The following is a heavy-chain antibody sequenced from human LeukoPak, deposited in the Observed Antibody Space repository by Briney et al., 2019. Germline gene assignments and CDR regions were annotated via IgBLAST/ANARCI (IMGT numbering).Heavy chain of an antibody. J-gene: IGHJ4*02. V-gene: IGHV1-69*13. CDR3: ASSRHYYDSSGYYPIDY. CDR1: GGTFSSYA. Sequence: SVKVSCKASGGTFSSYAISWVRQAPGHGLEWMGGIIPIFGTANYAQKFQGRVTITADESTSTAYMELSSLRSEDTAVYYCASSRHYYDSSGYYPIDYWGQGTLVTVSS. D-gene: IGHD3-22*01. CDR2: IIPIFGTA.